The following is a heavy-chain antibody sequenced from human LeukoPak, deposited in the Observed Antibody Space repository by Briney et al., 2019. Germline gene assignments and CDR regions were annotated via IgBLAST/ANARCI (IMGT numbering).Heavy chain of an antibody. D-gene: IGHD5-18*01. CDR3: ARSPDDTYGPDNNYYFYMDA. J-gene: IGHJ6*03. CDR1: GFTLSSYE. CDR2: IDYDGGSG. Sequence: GGSLRLSCTVSGFTLSSYEMSWIRQAPGKGLEWVSSIDYDGGSGHYADSVKGRFTISRDHAKNSLYLQMNSLRAEDTALYYCARSPDDTYGPDNNYYFYMDAWGKGTTVTVSS. V-gene: IGHV3-20*04.